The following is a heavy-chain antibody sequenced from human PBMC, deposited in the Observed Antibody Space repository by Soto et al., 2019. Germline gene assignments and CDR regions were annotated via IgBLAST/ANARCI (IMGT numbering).Heavy chain of an antibody. J-gene: IGHJ6*02. V-gene: IGHV1-69*13. CDR2: IIPIFGTA. D-gene: IGHD3-10*01. Sequence: ASVKVSCKASGGTFSSYAISWVRQAPGQGLEWMGGIIPIFGTANYAQKFQGRVTITADESTSTAYMELSSLSSEDTAVYYCARGRITMVRGGHYYGMDVWGQGPRSPSP. CDR1: GGTFSSYA. CDR3: ARGRITMVRGGHYYGMDV.